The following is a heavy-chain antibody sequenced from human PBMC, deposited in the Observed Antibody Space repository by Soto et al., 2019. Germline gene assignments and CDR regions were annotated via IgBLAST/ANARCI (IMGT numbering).Heavy chain of an antibody. V-gene: IGHV4-30-4*01. D-gene: IGHD3-16*02. CDR3: AGLQSMRLSGLDP. Sequence: NPSETLSLTCTVSGGSISSGDYYWSWIRQPPGKGLEWIGYIYYSGSTYYNPSLKSRVTISVDTSKNQFSLKLSSVTAADTAVYYCAGLQSMRLSGLDPWGQGTLVTVSS. J-gene: IGHJ5*02. CDR2: IYYSGST. CDR1: GGSISSGDYY.